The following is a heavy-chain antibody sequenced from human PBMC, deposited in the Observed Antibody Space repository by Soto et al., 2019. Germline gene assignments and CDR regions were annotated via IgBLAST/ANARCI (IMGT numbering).Heavy chain of an antibody. D-gene: IGHD2-21*01. CDR1: GGSISSGGYY. CDR2: IYYSGST. CDR3: RVIPSGGIAFDI. Sequence: TLSLTCTVSGGSISSGGYYWSWIRQHPGKGLEWIGYIYYSGSTYYNPSLKSRVTISVDTSKNQFSLKLSSVTAADTAVYYCRVIPSGGIAFDIWGQGTMVTVSS. V-gene: IGHV4-31*03. J-gene: IGHJ3*02.